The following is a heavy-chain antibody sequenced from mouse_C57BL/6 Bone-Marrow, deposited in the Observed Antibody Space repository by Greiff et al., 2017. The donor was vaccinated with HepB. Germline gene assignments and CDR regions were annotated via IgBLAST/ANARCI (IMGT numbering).Heavy chain of an antibody. CDR3: AILPGGSYYFDY. CDR1: GYTFTSYN. CDR2: IYPGNGDT. D-gene: IGHD1-1*02. J-gene: IGHJ2*01. Sequence: QVQLQQSGAELVRPGASVKMSCKASGYTFTSYNMHWVKQTPRQGLEWIGAIYPGNGDTSYNQKFKGKATMTVDKSSSTAYMQLSSLTSEDSAVYFCAILPGGSYYFDYWGQGTTLTVSS. V-gene: IGHV1-12*01.